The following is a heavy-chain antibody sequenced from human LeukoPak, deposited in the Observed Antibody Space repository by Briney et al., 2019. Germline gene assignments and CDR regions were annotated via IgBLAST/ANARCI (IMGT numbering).Heavy chain of an antibody. Sequence: GGSLRLSCAASGFTFSIYSMNWVRQAPGKGLEWVSYISSRGTTKHYADSVKGRFTISRDNAKNALYLQMNSLRVEDTAVYYCANFEPGYTSSWYAEFWGQGTLVTVSS. CDR3: ANFEPGYTSSWYAEF. J-gene: IGHJ4*02. V-gene: IGHV3-48*01. CDR1: GFTFSIYS. D-gene: IGHD6-13*01. CDR2: ISSRGTTK.